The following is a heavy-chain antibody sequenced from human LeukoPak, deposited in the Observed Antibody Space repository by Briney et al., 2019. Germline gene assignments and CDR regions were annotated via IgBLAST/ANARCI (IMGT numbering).Heavy chain of an antibody. J-gene: IGHJ4*02. D-gene: IGHD3-16*02. Sequence: PGGSLRLSGAASGFTFDDYAMHWVRQAPGKGLEWVSGISWNSGSIGYADSVKGRFTISRDNAKNSLYLQMNSLRAEDTALYYCAKDISQYRMKYFDYWGQGTLVTVSS. CDR3: AKDISQYRMKYFDY. CDR1: GFTFDDYA. CDR2: ISWNSGSI. V-gene: IGHV3-9*01.